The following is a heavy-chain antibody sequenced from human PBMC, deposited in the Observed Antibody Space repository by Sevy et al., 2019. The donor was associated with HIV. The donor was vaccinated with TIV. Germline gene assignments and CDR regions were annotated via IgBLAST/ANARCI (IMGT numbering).Heavy chain of an antibody. Sequence: GGSLRLSCATFGFNSRNSWMAWVRQTPGKGLEFLADIMKDGNETYYVDSVKGRFSISKDNAKNSLHLQMNCRCAEDAAMNFCVRDREEGASVLDYWGQGTPVTVSS. CDR1: GFNSRNSW. V-gene: IGHV3-7*03. CDR3: VRDREEGASVLDY. D-gene: IGHD1-26*01. J-gene: IGHJ4*02. CDR2: IMKDGNET.